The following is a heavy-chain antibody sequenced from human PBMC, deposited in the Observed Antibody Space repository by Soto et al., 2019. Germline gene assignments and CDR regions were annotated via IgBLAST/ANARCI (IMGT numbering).Heavy chain of an antibody. Sequence: EVQLVESGGGLVQPGGSLRLSCAASGFTFSSYDMHWVRQTTGKGLEWVSVIGTAGDTYYQDSVKGRFTISRENAKNSLYLQMNSLRDGDTAIYYCVKEGAAALHAFDVWGQGTMVTVSS. V-gene: IGHV3-13*01. D-gene: IGHD6-13*01. CDR3: VKEGAAALHAFDV. J-gene: IGHJ3*01. CDR1: GFTFSSYD. CDR2: IGTAGDT.